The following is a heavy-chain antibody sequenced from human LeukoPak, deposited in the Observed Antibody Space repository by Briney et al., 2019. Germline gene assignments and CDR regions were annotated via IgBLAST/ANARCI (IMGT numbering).Heavy chain of an antibody. CDR1: GFTFSSYA. CDR3: AKLRPLGYCSSTSSYRYIDY. V-gene: IGHV3-23*01. D-gene: IGHD2-2*01. J-gene: IGHJ4*02. Sequence: PGGSLRLSCAASGFTFSSYAMSWVRQAPGKGLEWVSAISGSGGSTYYADSVKGRFTISRDNSKNTLYLQMNSLRAEDTAVYYCAKLRPLGYCSSTSSYRYIDYWGQGTLVTVSS. CDR2: ISGSGGST.